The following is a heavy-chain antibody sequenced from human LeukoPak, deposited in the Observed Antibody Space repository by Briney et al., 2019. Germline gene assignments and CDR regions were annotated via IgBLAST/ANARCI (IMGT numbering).Heavy chain of an antibody. CDR3: ARVGRVSIYPSYMDV. V-gene: IGHV3-30*04. J-gene: IGHJ6*03. CDR2: ISDDGRDV. Sequence: GGSLRLSCEASGFTFSTFPMHWVRQTPDKGLEWVAVISDDGRDVYYADSVKGRFTISRDNSKNTLYLQMHSVSPEDTAVVYCARVGRVSIYPSYMDVWGKGTTFTVSS. D-gene: IGHD2-2*02. CDR1: GFTFSTFP.